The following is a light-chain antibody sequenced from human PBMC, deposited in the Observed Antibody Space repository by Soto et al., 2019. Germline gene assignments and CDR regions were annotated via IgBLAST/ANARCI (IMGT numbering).Light chain of an antibody. Sequence: DIVMTQSPDSLAVSLGERATINCKSSQSVLYSSNNKNYLVWYQQKPGQPPKLLIYWASTRESGVPDRFSGSGSGTDFTLTISSLQAEDVAVYYCQQYYSTPRLTFGGGTKVDIK. J-gene: IGKJ4*01. V-gene: IGKV4-1*01. CDR3: QQYYSTPRLT. CDR2: WAS. CDR1: QSVLYSSNNKNY.